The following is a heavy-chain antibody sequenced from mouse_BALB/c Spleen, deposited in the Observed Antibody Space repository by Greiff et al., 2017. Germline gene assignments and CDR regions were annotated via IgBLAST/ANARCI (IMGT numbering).Heavy chain of an antibody. J-gene: IGHJ4*01. CDR1: GFTFSSYT. V-gene: IGHV5-12-2*01. Sequence: EVKLVESGGGLVQPGGSLKLSCEASGFTFSSYTMSWVRQTPEKRLEWVAYISNGGGCTYYPDTVKGRFTISRDNAKNTLYLQMSSLKSEDTAMYYCARVYGNYAYYAMDYWGQGTSVTVSS. D-gene: IGHD2-1*01. CDR3: ARVYGNYAYYAMDY. CDR2: ISNGGGCT.